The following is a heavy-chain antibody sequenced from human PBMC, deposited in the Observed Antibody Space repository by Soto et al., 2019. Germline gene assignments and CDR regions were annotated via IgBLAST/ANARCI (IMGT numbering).Heavy chain of an antibody. Sequence: SETLSLTCTVSGGSISSSSYYWGWIRQPPGKGLEWIGSIYYSGSTYYNPSLKSRVTISVDTSKNQFSLKLSSVTAADTAVYYCARSGGLVQHIVVVPAIQGGWFDPWGQGTLVTVPS. CDR1: GGSISSSSYY. CDR2: IYYSGST. J-gene: IGHJ5*02. D-gene: IGHD2-21*02. V-gene: IGHV4-39*01. CDR3: ARSGGLVQHIVVVPAIQGGWFDP.